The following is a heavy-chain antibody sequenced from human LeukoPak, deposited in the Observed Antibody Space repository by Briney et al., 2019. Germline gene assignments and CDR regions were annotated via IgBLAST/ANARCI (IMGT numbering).Heavy chain of an antibody. CDR1: GYTFSDYY. CDR2: INPNSGGT. CDR3: ARVATVGGATIQYAN. J-gene: IGHJ4*02. Sequence: ASVKVSCKASGYTFSDYYIHWVRQAPGQGLEWMGWINPNSGGTNFAQKFQGRVTLTRDTSISTAYMEVNSLRSDDTAVYYCARVATVGGATIQYANWGQGTLVTVPS. D-gene: IGHD1-26*01. V-gene: IGHV1-2*02.